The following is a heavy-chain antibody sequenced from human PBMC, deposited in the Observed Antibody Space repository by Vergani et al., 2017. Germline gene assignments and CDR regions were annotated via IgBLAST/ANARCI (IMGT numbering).Heavy chain of an antibody. CDR2: IQFDGSNQ. CDR3: AKHFRGWGMDY. J-gene: IGHJ4*02. Sequence: QVQLVESGGGAVQRGGSLRLSCPTSGFTLSNYDMQWIRQGPGKGLEFVGFIQFDGSNQYYADSVKGRFTLSRDFSKNTLYLQMNSLRTDDTATYYCAKHFRGWGMDYWGQGTQVIVSS. D-gene: IGHD3-16*01. V-gene: IGHV3-30*02. CDR1: GFTLSNYD.